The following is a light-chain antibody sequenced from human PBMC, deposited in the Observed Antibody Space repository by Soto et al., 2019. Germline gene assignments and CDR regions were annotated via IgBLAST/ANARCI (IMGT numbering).Light chain of an antibody. V-gene: IGKV2-30*01. CDR2: EVS. Sequence: VLLTQSPLTLPVTLGQPASISCRSSQSLIYSNGKTYLNWYQQRPGQVPRRIIYEVSNRDFGVPDRFSGSGSGSGTDFTLKISRVEAEDVGVYYCMEGTPSFGQGNKVEIX. CDR1: QSLIYSNGKTY. J-gene: IGKJ1*01. CDR3: MEGTPS.